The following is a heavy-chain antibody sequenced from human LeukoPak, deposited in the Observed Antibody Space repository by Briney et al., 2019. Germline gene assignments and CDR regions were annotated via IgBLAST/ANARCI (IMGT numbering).Heavy chain of an antibody. D-gene: IGHD6-19*01. CDR3: ARGRSSGWNQRYFDY. CDR1: GGSFSGYY. J-gene: IGHJ4*02. Sequence: SETLSLTCAVYGGSFSGYYWSWIRQPPGKWLEWIGEINHSGSTNYNPSLKSRVTISVDTSKNQFSLKLSSVTAADTAVYYCARGRSSGWNQRYFDYWGQGTLVTVSS. CDR2: INHSGST. V-gene: IGHV4-34*01.